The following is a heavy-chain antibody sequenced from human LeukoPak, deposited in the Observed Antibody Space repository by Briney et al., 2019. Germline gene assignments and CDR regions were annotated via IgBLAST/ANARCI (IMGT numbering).Heavy chain of an antibody. CDR1: GFTFSGSA. D-gene: IGHD5-24*01. J-gene: IGHJ4*02. CDR3: ARDTQVEMAFDY. Sequence: GGSLKLSCAASGFTFSGSAMHWVRQASGKGLEWVGRIRSKANSYATAYAASVKGRFTISRDDSKNTAYLQMNSLKTEDTAVYYCARDTQVEMAFDYWGQGTLVTVSS. CDR2: IRSKANSYAT. V-gene: IGHV3-73*01.